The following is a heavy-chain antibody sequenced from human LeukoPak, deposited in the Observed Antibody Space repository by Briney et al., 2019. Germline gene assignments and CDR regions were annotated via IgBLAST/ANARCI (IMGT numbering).Heavy chain of an antibody. J-gene: IGHJ4*02. D-gene: IGHD4-23*01. CDR2: ISAYNGYT. CDR3: ARDLYGGTSATFDY. Sequence: ASVKVSCKASGYTFTSYGISWVRQAPGQGLEWMGWISAYNGYTNYAQKLQGRVTMTTDTSTSTAYMELRSLRSDNTAVYYCARDLYGGTSATFDYWGQGTLVTVSS. V-gene: IGHV1-18*01. CDR1: GYTFTSYG.